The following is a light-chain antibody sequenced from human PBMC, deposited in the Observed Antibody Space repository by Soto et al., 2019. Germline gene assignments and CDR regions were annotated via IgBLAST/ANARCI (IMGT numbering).Light chain of an antibody. J-gene: IGLJ2*01. V-gene: IGLV2-14*03. CDR1: SSDVGGYNH. Sequence: QSALTQPASVSGSPGQSITISCTGTSSDVGGYNHVSWYQQHPGEAPKLMIYDVSSRPSGVSNRFSGSKAADTASLTISGLQAEDEADYYCSSFASTHTPMVFGGGTKLTVL. CDR2: DVS. CDR3: SSFASTHTPMV.